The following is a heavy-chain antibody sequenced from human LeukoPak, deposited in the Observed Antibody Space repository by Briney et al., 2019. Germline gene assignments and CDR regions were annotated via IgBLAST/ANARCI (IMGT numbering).Heavy chain of an antibody. CDR2: INPNSGGT. CDR1: GYTFTGYY. CDR3: ARDLVYYDSSGYYDY. J-gene: IGHJ4*02. Sequence: ASVKVSCKASGYTFTGYYMHWVRQAPGQGLEWRGRINPNSGGTNYAQKFQGRVTMTRDTSISTAYMELSRLRSDDTAVYYCARDLVYYDSSGYYDYWGQGTLVTVSS. V-gene: IGHV1-2*06. D-gene: IGHD3-22*01.